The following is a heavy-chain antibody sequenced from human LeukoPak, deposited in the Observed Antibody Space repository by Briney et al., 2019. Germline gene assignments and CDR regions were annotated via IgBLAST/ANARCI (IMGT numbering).Heavy chain of an antibody. J-gene: IGHJ4*02. CDR3: ARGVNYSFDY. Sequence: PSQTLSLTCAISGDSVSSISAAWNWIRPSPSRGLEGRGGTYDRFQWYNEYAASVISRITINSDTSKNQFSLQLNSVTPGDTAVYYCARGVNYSFDYWGQGTLVTVSS. V-gene: IGHV6-1*01. D-gene: IGHD1-7*01. CDR2: TYDRFQWYN. CDR1: GDSVSSISAA.